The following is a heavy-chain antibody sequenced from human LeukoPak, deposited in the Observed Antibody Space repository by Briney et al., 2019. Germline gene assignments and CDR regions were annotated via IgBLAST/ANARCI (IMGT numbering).Heavy chain of an antibody. V-gene: IGHV1-69*06. D-gene: IGHD5-18*01. CDR1: GGTFSSYA. CDR3: AIGYSYGYGVIDY. CDR2: IIPIFGTA. J-gene: IGHJ4*02. Sequence: ASVKVSCKASGGTFSSYAISWVRQAPGQGLEWMGGIIPIFGTANYAQKFQGRVTITADKSTSTAYMELSSLRSEDTAVYYCAIGYSYGYGVIDYWGQETLVTVSS.